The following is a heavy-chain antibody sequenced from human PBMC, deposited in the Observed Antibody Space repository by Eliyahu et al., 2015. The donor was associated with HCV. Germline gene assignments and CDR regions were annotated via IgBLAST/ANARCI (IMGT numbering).Heavy chain of an antibody. Sequence: EVQLVESGGALVXPGGXLRLXCAVSGFIFSXXYXSWVRQAPGKGLEWVGHIKSRTYGGTTDYAAPVKGRFTISRDESKNTLYLQMHSLKTEDTAVYYCTTEGLYYGRRGDASDIWGQGTMVTVSS. V-gene: IGHV3-15*02. CDR3: TTEGLYYGRRGDASDI. CDR2: IKSRTYGGTT. D-gene: IGHD4-17*01. J-gene: IGHJ3*02. CDR1: GFIFSXXY.